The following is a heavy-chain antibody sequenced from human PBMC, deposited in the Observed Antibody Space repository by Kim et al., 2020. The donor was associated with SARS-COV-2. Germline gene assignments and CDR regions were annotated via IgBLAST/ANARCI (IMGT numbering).Heavy chain of an antibody. V-gene: IGHV1-24*01. J-gene: IGHJ4*02. D-gene: IGHD3-10*01. Sequence: QKFQGRVTMTEDTSTDTAYMELSSLRSEDTAVYYCATSPLGVRGVIPFDYWGQGTLVTVSS. CDR3: ATSPLGVRGVIPFDY.